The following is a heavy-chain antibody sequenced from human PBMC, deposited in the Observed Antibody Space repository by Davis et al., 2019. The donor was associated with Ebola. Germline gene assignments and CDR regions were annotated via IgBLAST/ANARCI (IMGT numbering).Heavy chain of an antibody. CDR2: IYRDGRT. Sequence: GGSLRLSCAASGFIVSDKYMSWVRQAPGKGPEWVSVIYRDGRTYYADSVKGRFTISRANSKNTLYLQMNSLGAEDSAVYHCTRHVSGDFWYFDLWGRGSLVTVSS. J-gene: IGHJ2*01. CDR3: TRHVSGDFWYFDL. V-gene: IGHV3-53*01. D-gene: IGHD4-17*01. CDR1: GFIVSDKY.